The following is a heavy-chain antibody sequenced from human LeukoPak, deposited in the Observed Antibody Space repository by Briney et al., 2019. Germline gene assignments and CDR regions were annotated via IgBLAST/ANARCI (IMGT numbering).Heavy chain of an antibody. CDR1: GFTFDSYA. CDR2: ISYDGSNK. CDR3: ARDPPRRYSSGWYGLDAFDI. J-gene: IGHJ3*02. V-gene: IGHV3-30*03. D-gene: IGHD6-19*01. Sequence: GGSLRLSCAASGFTFDSYAMTWVRQAPGKGLEWVAVISYDGSNKYYADSVKGRFTISRDNSKNTLYLQMNSLRAEDTAVYYCARDPPRRYSSGWYGLDAFDIWGQGTMVTVSS.